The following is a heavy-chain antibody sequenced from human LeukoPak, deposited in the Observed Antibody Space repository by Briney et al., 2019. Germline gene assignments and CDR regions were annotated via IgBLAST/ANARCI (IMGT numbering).Heavy chain of an antibody. V-gene: IGHV4-39*07. CDR2: IYYSGST. CDR1: GGSISSGSYY. CDR3: ASWWGDY. Sequence: PSETLSLTCTVSGGSISSGSYYWGWIRQPPGKGLEWIGSIYYSGSTYYNPSLKSRVTISVDTSKNQFSLKLSSVTAADTAVHYCASWWGDYWGQGTLVTVSS. D-gene: IGHD2-15*01. J-gene: IGHJ4*02.